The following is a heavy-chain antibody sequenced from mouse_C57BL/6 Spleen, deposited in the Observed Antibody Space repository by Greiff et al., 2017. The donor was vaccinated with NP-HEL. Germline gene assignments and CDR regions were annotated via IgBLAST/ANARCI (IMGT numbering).Heavy chain of an antibody. CDR3: ARSPVATDYLDY. V-gene: IGHV1-50*01. CDR1: GYTFTSYW. D-gene: IGHD1-1*01. Sequence: QVQLQQPGAELVKPGASVKLSCKASGYTFTSYWMQWVKQRPGQGLEWIGEIDPSDSYTNYNQKFKGKATLTVDTSSSTAYMQLSSLTSEDSAVYYCARSPVATDYLDYWGQGTTLTVSS. CDR2: IDPSDSYT. J-gene: IGHJ2*01.